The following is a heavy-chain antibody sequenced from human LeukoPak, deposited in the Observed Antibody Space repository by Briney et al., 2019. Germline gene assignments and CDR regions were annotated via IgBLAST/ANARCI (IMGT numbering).Heavy chain of an antibody. CDR3: ARRGSGNSDDAFDI. CDR1: GGSISSGNYH. D-gene: IGHD4-23*01. V-gene: IGHV4-39*07. CDR2: IFYSGTT. Sequence: SESLSLTCTVSGGSISSGNYHWGWIRQPPGKGLEWVASIFYSGTTYYNPSLKSRVTISIDTSKNQFSLKLNSVTAADTAVYYCARRGSGNSDDAFDIWGQGTMVTVSS. J-gene: IGHJ3*02.